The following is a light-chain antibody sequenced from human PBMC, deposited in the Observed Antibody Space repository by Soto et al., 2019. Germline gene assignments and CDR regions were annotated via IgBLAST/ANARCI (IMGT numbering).Light chain of an antibody. CDR2: DVS. J-gene: IGLJ1*01. CDR1: SSDVGGYNY. V-gene: IGLV2-14*01. Sequence: QSVLTQPASVSGSPLQSITISCTGTSSDVGGYNYVSWYQQHPGKAPKLMIYDVSNRPSGVSNRFSGSKSGNTASLTISGLQAEDEAEYYCSSYTSSSSYGFGTGTRSPS. CDR3: SSYTSSSSYG.